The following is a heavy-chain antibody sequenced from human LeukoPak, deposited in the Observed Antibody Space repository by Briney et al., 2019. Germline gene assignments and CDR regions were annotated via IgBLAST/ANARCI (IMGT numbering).Heavy chain of an antibody. J-gene: IGHJ4*02. CDR2: INHSGST. V-gene: IGHV4-34*01. D-gene: IGHD3-3*01. CDR1: GGSFSGYY. CDR3: ARGPQLDYYDFWSGYSSFDY. Sequence: KASETLSLTCAVYGGSFSGYYWSWIRQPPGKGLEWIGEINHSGSTNYNPSLKSRVTISVDTSKNQFSLKLSSVTAADTAVYYCARGPQLDYYDFWSGYSSFDYWGQGTLVTVSS.